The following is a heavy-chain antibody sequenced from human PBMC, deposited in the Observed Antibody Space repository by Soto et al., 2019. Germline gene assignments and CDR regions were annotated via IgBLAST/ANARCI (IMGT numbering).Heavy chain of an antibody. CDR1: GGSISSYY. V-gene: IGHV4-59*12. Sequence: SETLSLTCTVSGGSISSYYWSWIRQPPGKGLEWIGYIYYSGSTYYNPSLKSRVTISVDTSKNQFSLKLSSVTAADTAVYYCARDKGRNYDILTGYLGSFAFDPWGQGTLVTVSS. CDR2: IYYSGST. D-gene: IGHD3-9*01. J-gene: IGHJ5*02. CDR3: ARDKGRNYDILTGYLGSFAFDP.